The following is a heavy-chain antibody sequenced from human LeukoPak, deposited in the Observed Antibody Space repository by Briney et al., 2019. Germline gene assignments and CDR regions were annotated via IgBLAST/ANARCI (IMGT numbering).Heavy chain of an antibody. CDR3: ARRAGAYTHPYDY. Sequence: GGSLRLSCAASGFTFSSYGMSWVRQAPGKGLEWVSAISGSGGSTYYADSVKGRFTISRDNAKNSLYLQMNSLRAEDTAVYYCARRAGAYTHPYDYWGQGTLVTVS. CDR1: GFTFSSYG. J-gene: IGHJ4*02. CDR2: ISGSGGST. D-gene: IGHD3-16*01. V-gene: IGHV3-23*01.